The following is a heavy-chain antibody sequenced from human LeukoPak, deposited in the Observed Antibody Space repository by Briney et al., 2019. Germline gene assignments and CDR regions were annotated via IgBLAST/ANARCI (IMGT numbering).Heavy chain of an antibody. CDR1: GFTFSDSW. D-gene: IGHD3-16*01. Sequence: GGSWRLSCATSGFTFSDSWRNGVRQAPGGGREWVASIKEDESDVYYVDSVKGRFTISRDNAKNSLYLQMSSLRVEDTAVYYCGRGLDTAYRQIKSWGQGTLVTVSS. V-gene: IGHV3-7*01. J-gene: IGHJ5*02. CDR2: IKEDESDV. CDR3: GRGLDTAYRQIKS.